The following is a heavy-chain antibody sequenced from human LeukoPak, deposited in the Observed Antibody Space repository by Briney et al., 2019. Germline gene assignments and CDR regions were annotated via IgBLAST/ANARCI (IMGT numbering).Heavy chain of an antibody. CDR2: IIPIFGTA. J-gene: IGHJ6*03. Sequence: XVKVSCKASGGTFSSYAISWVRQAPGQGLEWMGRIIPIFGTANYAQKFQGRVTITTDESTSTAYMELSSLRSEDTAVYYCARDRRGYSYGGMDVWGKGTTVTVSS. CDR1: GGTFSSYA. D-gene: IGHD5-18*01. V-gene: IGHV1-69*05. CDR3: ARDRRGYSYGGMDV.